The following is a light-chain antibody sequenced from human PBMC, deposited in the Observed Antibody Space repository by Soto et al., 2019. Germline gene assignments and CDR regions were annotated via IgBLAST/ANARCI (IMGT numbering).Light chain of an antibody. CDR3: ISYAGLNIWV. Sequence: QSALTQPPSASGSPGQSVTISCTGTSSDVGGYNYVSWYQQHPGKAPRLMIYEVTKRPSGVPDRFSGSKSGNTASLTVSGLQAEDEADYYCISYAGLNIWVFGGGTKLTVL. CDR1: SSDVGGYNY. V-gene: IGLV2-8*01. CDR2: EVT. J-gene: IGLJ3*02.